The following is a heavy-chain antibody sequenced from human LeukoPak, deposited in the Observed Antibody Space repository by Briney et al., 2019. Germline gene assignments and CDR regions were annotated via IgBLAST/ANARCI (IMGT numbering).Heavy chain of an antibody. CDR3: ARLYGSRGY. V-gene: IGHV1-8*02. CDR2: MNPNSGNT. CDR1: GYTFSNYD. D-gene: IGHD2-2*02. Sequence: ASVKVSCKASGYTFSNYDINWVRQAPGQGLEWMGWMNPNSGNTGYAQKFQGRVTMTRNTSISTAYMELSSLRSEDTAVYYCARLYGSRGYWGQGTLVTVSS. J-gene: IGHJ4*02.